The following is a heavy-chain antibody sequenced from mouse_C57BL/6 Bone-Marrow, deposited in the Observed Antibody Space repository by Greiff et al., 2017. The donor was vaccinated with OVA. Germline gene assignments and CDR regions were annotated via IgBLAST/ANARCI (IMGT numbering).Heavy chain of an antibody. D-gene: IGHD1-1*01. CDR2: IYPGDGDT. CDR3: ARSVNYYGSSYGFAY. V-gene: IGHV1-82*01. J-gene: IGHJ3*01. CDR1: GYAFSSSW. Sequence: QVQLKESGPELVKPGASVKISCKASGYAFSSSWMNWVKQRPGKGLEWIGRIYPGDGDTNYNGKFKGKATLTADKSSSTAYMQLSSLTSEDSAGYCCARSVNYYGSSYGFAYWGQGTLVTVSA.